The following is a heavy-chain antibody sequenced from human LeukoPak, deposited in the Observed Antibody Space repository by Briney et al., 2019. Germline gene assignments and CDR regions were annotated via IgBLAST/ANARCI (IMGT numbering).Heavy chain of an antibody. V-gene: IGHV3-11*04. CDR2: ISSSGSTI. CDR3: ARHFCSSTSCSN. J-gene: IGHJ4*02. Sequence: GGSLRLSCAASGFTFSDYYMSWIRQAPGKGLEWVSYISSSGSTIYYADSVKGRFTISRDNAKNSLYLQMNSLRTEDTAVYYCARHFCSSTSCSNWGQGTLVTVSS. CDR1: GFTFSDYY. D-gene: IGHD2-2*01.